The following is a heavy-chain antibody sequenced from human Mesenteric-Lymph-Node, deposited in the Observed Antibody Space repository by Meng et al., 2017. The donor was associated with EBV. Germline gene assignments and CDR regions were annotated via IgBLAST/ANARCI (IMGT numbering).Heavy chain of an antibody. J-gene: IGHJ4*02. CDR3: ARDNDYANYEFDY. Sequence: EVEVVEPGGGLVKPGGSLRLSCAASGLSFSRYSMSWVRQAPGKGLEWVSSISGTSTYIYYADSVKGRFTISRDNGKNSVYLQMSSLRAEDTAVYYCARDNDYANYEFDYWGQGTLVTVSS. D-gene: IGHD4-17*01. CDR1: GLSFSRYS. V-gene: IGHV3-21*01. CDR2: ISGTSTYI.